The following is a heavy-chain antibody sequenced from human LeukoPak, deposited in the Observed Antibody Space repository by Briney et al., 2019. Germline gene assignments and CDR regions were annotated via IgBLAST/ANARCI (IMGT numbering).Heavy chain of an antibody. CDR2: IDPNSGGT. CDR3: ARAPAYSSSAILDFFHY. V-gene: IGHV1-2*02. Sequence: ASVTVSCRASGYTFTGYYIHWVRQAPGQGLEWMGWIDPNSGGTNYAQKFQDRVTMTGDPSISTAYMEVRGLRSDDTAVFYCARAPAYSSSAILDFFHYWGQGTLVTVSS. D-gene: IGHD6-6*01. CDR1: GYTFTGYY. J-gene: IGHJ4*02.